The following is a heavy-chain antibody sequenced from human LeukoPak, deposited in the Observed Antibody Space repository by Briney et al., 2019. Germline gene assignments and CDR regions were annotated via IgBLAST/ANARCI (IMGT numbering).Heavy chain of an antibody. J-gene: IGHJ3*02. Sequence: GESPKISCKGSGYSFTSYWIGWVRQMPGKGLEWMGIIYPGDSDTRYSPSFQGQVTISADKSISTAYLQWSSLKASDTAMYYCARTTVVTDDAFDIWGQGTMVTVSS. V-gene: IGHV5-51*01. CDR1: GYSFTSYW. CDR2: IYPGDSDT. D-gene: IGHD4-23*01. CDR3: ARTTVVTDDAFDI.